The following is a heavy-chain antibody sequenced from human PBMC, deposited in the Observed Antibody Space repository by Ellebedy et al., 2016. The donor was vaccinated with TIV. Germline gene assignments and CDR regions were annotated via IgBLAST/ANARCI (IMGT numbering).Heavy chain of an antibody. Sequence: GESLKISXAASGFTFSSYSMNWVRQAPGKGLEWVSSISSSSSYIYYADSVKGRFTISRDNAKNSLYLQMNSLRAEDTAVYYCAREDSSGYYTDYWGQGTLVTVSS. CDR2: ISSSSSYI. CDR3: AREDSSGYYTDY. CDR1: GFTFSSYS. J-gene: IGHJ4*02. D-gene: IGHD3-22*01. V-gene: IGHV3-21*01.